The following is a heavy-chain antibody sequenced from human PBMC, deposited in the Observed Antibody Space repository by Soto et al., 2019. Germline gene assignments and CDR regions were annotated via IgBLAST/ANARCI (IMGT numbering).Heavy chain of an antibody. Sequence: QITLKESGPTLVKPTQTLTLTCTFSGFSLSTSGVGVGWIRQPPGKALEWLALIYWDDDKRYSPSLKSRLTITKDTSKNQVVLTMTNMDPVDTATYYCAHRVGGVVVPAAMRGWIQPDPYFDYWGQGTLVTVSS. CDR2: IYWDDDK. J-gene: IGHJ4*02. V-gene: IGHV2-5*02. CDR1: GFSLSTSGVG. D-gene: IGHD2-2*01. CDR3: AHRVGGVVVPAAMRGWIQPDPYFDY.